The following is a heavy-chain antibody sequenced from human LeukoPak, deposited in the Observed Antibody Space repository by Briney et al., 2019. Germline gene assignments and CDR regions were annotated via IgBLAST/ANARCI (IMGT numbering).Heavy chain of an antibody. CDR2: MNPNSGNT. V-gene: IGHV1-8*03. CDR1: GYTFTSYD. J-gene: IGHJ3*02. Sequence: ASVKVSCKASGYTFTSYDINWVRQATGQGLEWMGWMNPNSGNTGYAQKFQGRVTITRNTSISTAYMELSSLRSEDTAVYYCARGPLTDAFDIWGQGTMVIVSS. D-gene: IGHD3-9*01. CDR3: ARGPLTDAFDI.